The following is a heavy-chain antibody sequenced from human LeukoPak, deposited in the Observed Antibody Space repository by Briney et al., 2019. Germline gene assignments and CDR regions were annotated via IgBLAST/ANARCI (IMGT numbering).Heavy chain of an antibody. J-gene: IGHJ5*02. D-gene: IGHD4-17*01. CDR1: GGSISSGGYY. CDR3: ARNRGLTTVTSSPFDP. CDR2: IYYSGST. Sequence: PSETLSLTCTVSGGSISSGGYYWSWIRQHPGKGLEWIGYIYYSGSTYYNPSLKSRVTIPVDTSKNQFSLKLSSVTAADTAVYYCARNRGLTTVTSSPFDPWGQGTLVTVSS. V-gene: IGHV4-31*03.